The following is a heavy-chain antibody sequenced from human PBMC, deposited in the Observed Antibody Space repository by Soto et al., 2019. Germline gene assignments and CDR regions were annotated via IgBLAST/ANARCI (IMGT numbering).Heavy chain of an antibody. CDR2: INHSGST. D-gene: IGHD3-10*01. Sequence: TLSLTCAVYGGSFSGYYWSWIRQPPGKGLEWIGEINHSGSTNYNPSLKSRVTISVDTSKNQFSLKLSSVTAADTAVYYCASFYYGSGRGPWGQGTLVTVSS. J-gene: IGHJ5*02. V-gene: IGHV4-34*01. CDR3: ASFYYGSGRGP. CDR1: GGSFSGYY.